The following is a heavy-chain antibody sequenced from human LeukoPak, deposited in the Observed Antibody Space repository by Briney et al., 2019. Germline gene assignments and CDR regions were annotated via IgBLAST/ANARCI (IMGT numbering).Heavy chain of an antibody. CDR1: GFTFSNYL. J-gene: IGHJ4*02. CDR2: ISSTGGTI. CDR3: ASGPSVVIAPSGPSDY. Sequence: GGSLRLSCVGSGFTFSNYLVNWVREAPGKGLGWGSFISSTGGTIYYADSVKGRFTISRDNAKNSLYLQMKSLRAQHTAVYYCASGPSVVIAPSGPSDYWGQGTLVTVSS. V-gene: IGHV3-48*01. D-gene: IGHD2-21*01.